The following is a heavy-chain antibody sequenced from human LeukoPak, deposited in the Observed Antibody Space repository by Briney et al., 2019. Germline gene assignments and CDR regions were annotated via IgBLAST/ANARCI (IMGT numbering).Heavy chain of an antibody. Sequence: GGSLRLSCAASGFTFDDYGMSWVRQAPGKGLEWVSGINWNGGSTGYADSVKGRFTISRDNSKNTLYLQMNSLRAEDTAVYYCARSAAAGRIVATFAYWGQGTLVTVSS. V-gene: IGHV3-20*04. CDR1: GFTFDDYG. CDR2: INWNGGST. D-gene: IGHD5-12*01. J-gene: IGHJ4*02. CDR3: ARSAAAGRIVATFAY.